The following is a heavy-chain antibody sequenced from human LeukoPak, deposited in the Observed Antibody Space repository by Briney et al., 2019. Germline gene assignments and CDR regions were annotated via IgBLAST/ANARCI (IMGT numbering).Heavy chain of an antibody. Sequence: SETPSLTCAVYGGSFSGYYWSWIRQPPGKGLEWIGYIYYSGSTYYNPSLKSRVTISVDTSKNQFSLKLSSVTAADTAVYYCARHVPSYDFWSGYYGGGSSYYYYGMDVWGQGTTVTVSS. CDR3: ARHVPSYDFWSGYYGGGSSYYYYGMDV. J-gene: IGHJ6*02. D-gene: IGHD3-3*01. CDR1: GGSFSGYY. CDR2: IYYSGST. V-gene: IGHV4-34*09.